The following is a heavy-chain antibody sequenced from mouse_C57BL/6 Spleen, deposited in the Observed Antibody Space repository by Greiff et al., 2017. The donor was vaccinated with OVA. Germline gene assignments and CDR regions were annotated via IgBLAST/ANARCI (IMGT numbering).Heavy chain of an antibody. Sequence: VKLQQSGAELVRPGSSVKLSCKASGYTFTSYWMHWVKQRPIQGLEWIGNIDPSDSETHYNQKFKDKATLTVDESSSTAYMQLSSLTSEDSAVYYCARDDYGAMDYWGQGTSVTVSS. CDR1: GYTFTSYW. CDR3: ARDDYGAMDY. V-gene: IGHV1-52*01. CDR2: IDPSDSET. J-gene: IGHJ4*01.